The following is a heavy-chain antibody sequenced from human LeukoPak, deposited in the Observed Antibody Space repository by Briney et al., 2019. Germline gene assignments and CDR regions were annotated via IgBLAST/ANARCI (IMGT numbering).Heavy chain of an antibody. CDR2: INHSGST. CDR3: ARWFGGYYYGSGSFNY. Sequence: SETLSLNCAGYAGSFSGYYWSWIRQPPGQGLVWIGEINHSGSTNYNPSLKSRVTISVDKSKNQFSLKLSSVAAADTAVYYCARWFGGYYYGSGSFNYWGQGTLVTVSS. CDR1: AGSFSGYY. D-gene: IGHD3-10*01. V-gene: IGHV4-34*01. J-gene: IGHJ4*02.